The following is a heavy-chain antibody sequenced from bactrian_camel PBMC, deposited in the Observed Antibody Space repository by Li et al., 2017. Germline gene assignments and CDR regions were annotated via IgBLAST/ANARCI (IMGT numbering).Heavy chain of an antibody. CDR3: AADLGWCGSRPLQREFRN. J-gene: IGHJ4*01. D-gene: IGHD2*01. V-gene: IGHV3S1*01. Sequence: VQLVESGGGSVQAGGSLTLACSVSGYTYSGDCMAWFRQAPGMEREGVAAIAPATGTTFYSDSVKGRFTISHVNANNTLHLQMNSLKPEDSAVYYCAADLGWCGSRPLQREFRNWGQGTQVTVS. CDR1: GYTYSGDC. CDR2: IAPATGTT.